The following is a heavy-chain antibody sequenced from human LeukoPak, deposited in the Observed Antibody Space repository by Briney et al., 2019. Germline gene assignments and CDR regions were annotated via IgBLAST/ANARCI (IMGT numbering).Heavy chain of an antibody. J-gene: IGHJ4*02. Sequence: SETLSLTCTVSGGSISSSSYYWGWIRQPPGKGLEWIGSIYYSGSTYYNPSLKSRVTISVDTSKNQFSLKLSSVTAADTAVYYCARHKVTMVRGVSHFDYWGQGTLATVSS. CDR1: GGSISSSSYY. D-gene: IGHD3-10*01. CDR2: IYYSGST. V-gene: IGHV4-39*01. CDR3: ARHKVTMVRGVSHFDY.